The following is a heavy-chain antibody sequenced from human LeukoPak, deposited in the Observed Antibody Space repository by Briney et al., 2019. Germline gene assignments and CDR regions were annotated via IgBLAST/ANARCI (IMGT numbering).Heavy chain of an antibody. CDR2: IYHSGST. D-gene: IGHD3-3*01. CDR1: GGSISSSNW. CDR3: ARDTRADYDFWSGFSWFDP. J-gene: IGHJ5*02. Sequence: SGTLSLSCAVSGGSISSSNWWSWVRQPPGKGLEWIGEIYHSGSTNYNPSLKSRVTISVDKSKNQFSLKLSSVTAADTAVYYCARDTRADYDFWSGFSWFDPWGQGTLVTVSS. V-gene: IGHV4-4*02.